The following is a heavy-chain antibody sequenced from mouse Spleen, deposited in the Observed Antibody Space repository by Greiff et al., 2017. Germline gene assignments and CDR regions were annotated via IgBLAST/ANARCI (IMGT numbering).Heavy chain of an antibody. V-gene: IGHV5-9*01. CDR3: ARGGRLLAMDY. CDR1: GFTFSSYT. CDR2: ISGGGGNT. Sequence: EVQVVESGGGLVTPGGSLKLSCAASGFTFSSYTMSWVRQTPEKRLEWVATISGGGGNTYYPDSVKGRFTISRDNAKNTLYLQMSSLRSEDTALYYCARGGRLLAMDYWGQGTSVTVSS. J-gene: IGHJ4*01. D-gene: IGHD2-3*01.